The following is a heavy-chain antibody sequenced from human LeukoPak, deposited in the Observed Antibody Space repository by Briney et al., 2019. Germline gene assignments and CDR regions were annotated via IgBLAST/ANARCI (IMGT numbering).Heavy chain of an antibody. CDR3: ARIDSTYYGILTGSYYFDY. D-gene: IGHD3-9*01. J-gene: IGHJ4*02. V-gene: IGHV3-66*01. CDR2: IYSDGIYSDGNT. Sequence: GGSLRLSCAASGFTVSSNYMTWVRQAPGKGLEWVSLIYSDGIYSDGNTSYADSVKGRFTISRDDSKNTLHLQMDSLRAEDTAVYYCARIDSTYYGILTGSYYFDYWGQGTLVTVSS. CDR1: GFTVSSNY.